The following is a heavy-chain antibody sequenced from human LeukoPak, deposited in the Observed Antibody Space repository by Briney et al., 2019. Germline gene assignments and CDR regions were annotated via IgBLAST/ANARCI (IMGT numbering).Heavy chain of an antibody. D-gene: IGHD5-18*01. J-gene: IGHJ4*02. Sequence: SQTLSLTCTVSGGSISSGGYYWRWIRQHPGKGLEWIGYIYYSGSTYYNPSLKSRVTISVDTSKNQFSLKLSSVTAADTAVYYCARAVDTAPQLAAGGFDYWGQGTLVTVSS. CDR1: GGSISSGGYY. CDR3: ARAVDTAPQLAAGGFDY. V-gene: IGHV4-31*03. CDR2: IYYSGST.